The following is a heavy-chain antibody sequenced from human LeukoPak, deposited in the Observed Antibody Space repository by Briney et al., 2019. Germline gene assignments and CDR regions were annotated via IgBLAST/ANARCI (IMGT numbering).Heavy chain of an antibody. D-gene: IGHD1-26*01. CDR1: GYSFTSYC. V-gene: IGHV5-51*01. J-gene: IGHJ3*01. CDR3: GMSGDRVPLQDDVFDV. Sequence: ESLKISCKVSGYSFTSYCIGWVRQMPGKGLEWMGIIYPGDSGPTYSPSFQGQVTISVDKSINTAYLQWSSLQASDTAMYYCGMSGDRVPLQDDVFDVWGQGTMVTVSS. CDR2: IYPGDSGP.